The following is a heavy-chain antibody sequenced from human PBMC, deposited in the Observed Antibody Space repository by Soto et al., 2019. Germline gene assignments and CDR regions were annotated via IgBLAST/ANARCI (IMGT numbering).Heavy chain of an antibody. V-gene: IGHV5-51*01. CDR1: GYTFTSYW. CDR3: ARHIITGTTGFDY. D-gene: IGHD1-20*01. Sequence: PGESLKISCXSSGYTFTSYWIGWVRQMPGKGLEWMGIIYPGDSDTRYSPSFQGQVTISADKSISTAYLQWSSLKASDTAMYYCARHIITGTTGFDYWGQGTLVTVSS. CDR2: IYPGDSDT. J-gene: IGHJ4*02.